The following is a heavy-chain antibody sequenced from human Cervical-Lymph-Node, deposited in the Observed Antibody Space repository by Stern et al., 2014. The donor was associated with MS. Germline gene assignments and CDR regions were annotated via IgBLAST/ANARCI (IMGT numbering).Heavy chain of an antibody. Sequence: QVTLKESGPPLVKPTQTLTLTCTFSGVSLSTREVGVVWIRQTPANAPEWLASIYCDDDKRYSLSVKIRVTIAKDTTKTQVVLAMTNVDPEYTATYFCAHRTSLPVILASTWFDPWGQGILVTVSS. CDR1: GVSLSTREVG. CDR3: AHRTSLPVILASTWFDP. V-gene: IGHV2-5*02. J-gene: IGHJ5*02. D-gene: IGHD2/OR15-2a*01. CDR2: IYCDDDK.